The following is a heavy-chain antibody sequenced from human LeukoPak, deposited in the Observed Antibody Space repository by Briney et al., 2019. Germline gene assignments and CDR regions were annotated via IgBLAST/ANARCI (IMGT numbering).Heavy chain of an antibody. CDR1: GYTFTGYY. D-gene: IGHD2-2*01. CDR3: ATDPLGYCSSTSCRSVDY. CDR2: FDPEDGET. J-gene: IGHJ4*02. V-gene: IGHV1-24*01. Sequence: ASVKVSCKASGYTFTGYYMHWVRQAPGKGLEWMGGFDPEDGETIYAQKFQGRVTMTEDTSTDTAYMELSSLRSEDTAVYYCATDPLGYCSSTSCRSVDYWGQGTLVTVSS.